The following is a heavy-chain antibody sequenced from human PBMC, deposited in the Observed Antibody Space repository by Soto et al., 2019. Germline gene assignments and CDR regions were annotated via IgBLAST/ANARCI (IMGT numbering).Heavy chain of an antibody. CDR3: ASRPSGSAAGDDY. J-gene: IGHJ4*02. CDR1: GGSISSSSYY. Sequence: PSETLSLTCTVSGGSISSSSYYWGWIRQPPGKGLEWIGSIYYSGSTYYNPSLKSRVTISVDTSKNQFSLKLSSVTAADTAVYYVASRPSGSAAGDDYWGQGTLVTVSS. CDR2: IYYSGST. V-gene: IGHV4-39*07. D-gene: IGHD3-10*01.